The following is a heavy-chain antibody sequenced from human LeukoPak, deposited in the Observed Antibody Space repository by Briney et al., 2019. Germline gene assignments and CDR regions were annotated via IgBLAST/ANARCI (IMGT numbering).Heavy chain of an antibody. CDR1: GYTLTELS. V-gene: IGHV1-24*01. Sequence: ASVKVSCKVSGYTLTELSMHWVRQAPGKGLEWMGGFDPEDGETIYAQKFQGRVTMTEDTSTDTAYVELSSLRSEDTAVYYCATDLNGMTTVTTPPVVWGQGTLVTVSS. CDR3: ATDLNGMTTVTTPPVV. CDR2: FDPEDGET. D-gene: IGHD4-17*01. J-gene: IGHJ4*02.